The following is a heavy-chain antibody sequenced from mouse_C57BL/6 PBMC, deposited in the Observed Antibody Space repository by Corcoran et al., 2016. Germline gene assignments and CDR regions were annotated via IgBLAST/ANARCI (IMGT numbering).Heavy chain of an antibody. J-gene: IGHJ2*01. CDR2: INPNNGGT. CDR1: GYTFTDYY. Sequence: EVQLQQSGPELVKPGASVKISCKASGYTFTDYYMNWVKQSHGKSLEWIGDINPNNGGTIYNQKFKGKATLTVDKSSSTAYMELRSLTSEDTAVYYCARVVTTGFDYWGQGTTLTVSS. D-gene: IGHD2-2*01. V-gene: IGHV1-26*01. CDR3: ARVVTTGFDY.